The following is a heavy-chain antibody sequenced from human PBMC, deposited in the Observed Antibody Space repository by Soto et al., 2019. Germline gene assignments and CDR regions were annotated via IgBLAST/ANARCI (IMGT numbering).Heavy chain of an antibody. J-gene: IGHJ4*02. V-gene: IGHV4-39*01. D-gene: IGHD6-19*01. CDR3: ARLHRIAVAGLDY. Sequence: PSETLSLTCSVSGGFVSSSSYSWGWIRQSPGKGLEWIGTMYYSGSTYYNPSLKSRVTISVDTSKNQFSLQLSSVTATDTGVYYCARLHRIAVAGLDYWGQGTLVTVSS. CDR1: GGFVSSSSYS. CDR2: MYYSGST.